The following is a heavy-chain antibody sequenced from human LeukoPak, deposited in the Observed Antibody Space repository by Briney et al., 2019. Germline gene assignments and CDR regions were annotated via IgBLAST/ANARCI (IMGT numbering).Heavy chain of an antibody. D-gene: IGHD6-6*01. Sequence: PGGSLRLSCAASGFTFSSYEMNWVRQAPGKGLEWVSYISSSGSTIYYADSVKGRFTISRDNAKNSLYLQMNSLRAEDTAVYYCATVPPRGSSRYYFDYWGQGTLVTVSS. CDR1: GFTFSSYE. CDR3: ATVPPRGSSRYYFDY. V-gene: IGHV3-48*03. CDR2: ISSSGSTI. J-gene: IGHJ4*02.